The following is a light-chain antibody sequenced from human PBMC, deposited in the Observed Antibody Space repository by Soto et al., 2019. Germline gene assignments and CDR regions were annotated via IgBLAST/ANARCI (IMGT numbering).Light chain of an antibody. V-gene: IGLV2-14*01. CDR1: SGDVGAYNH. CDR2: EVT. Sequence: QSALTQPASVSGSPGQSITVSCTGTSGDVGAYNHVSWYQQHPGKAPKLIISEVTNRPSGVSNRFSGSKSGNTASLTISGLQTEDEADYYCTSYTTIRTYVFGSGTKVTV. CDR3: TSYTTIRTYV. J-gene: IGLJ1*01.